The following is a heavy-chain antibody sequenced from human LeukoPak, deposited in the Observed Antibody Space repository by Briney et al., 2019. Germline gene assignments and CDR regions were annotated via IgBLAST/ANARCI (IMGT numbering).Heavy chain of an antibody. CDR1: GDSISTYS. V-gene: IGHV4-4*07. CDR3: ARDWALGYCPTTSCYTAFDS. Sequence: PSETLSLTCTVSGDSISTYSWSWIRQPAGKGLEWIGRIYTSGSTNYNPSLQSRVTMSIDTSRNQFSLRLSSVTAADATIYYCARDWALGYCPTTSCYTAFDSWGQGTLVTVSS. CDR2: IYTSGST. D-gene: IGHD2-2*02. J-gene: IGHJ4*02.